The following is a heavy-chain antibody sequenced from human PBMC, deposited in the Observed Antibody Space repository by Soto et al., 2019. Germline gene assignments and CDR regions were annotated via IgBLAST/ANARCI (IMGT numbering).Heavy chain of an antibody. J-gene: IGHJ4*02. CDR3: AKGSASSRPYYFDY. D-gene: IGHD6-6*01. CDR1: GFTFSSYA. CDR2: ITESGGGT. V-gene: IGHV3-23*01. Sequence: GGSLRLSCAASGFTFSSYAMSWVRQAPGKGLEWFSAITESGGGTYHADSVKGRFTISRDNSKNTLYLQMNSLRGDDTAVYYCAKGSASSRPYYFDYWGQGTLVTVSS.